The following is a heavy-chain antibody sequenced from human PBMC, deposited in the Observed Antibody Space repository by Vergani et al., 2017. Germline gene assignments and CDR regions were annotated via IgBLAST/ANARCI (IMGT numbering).Heavy chain of an antibody. Sequence: EVQLLESGGGLVQPGGSLRLSCAASGFTFSSYAMSWVRQAPGKGLEWVSSISSSSTYIYYADSVKGRFTISRDNAKNSLYLQMNSLRAEDTAVYYCARKTISGFDLWGRGTLVTVSS. V-gene: IGHV3-48*01. CDR2: ISSSSTYI. J-gene: IGHJ2*01. D-gene: IGHD3-3*01. CDR3: ARKTISGFDL. CDR1: GFTFSSYA.